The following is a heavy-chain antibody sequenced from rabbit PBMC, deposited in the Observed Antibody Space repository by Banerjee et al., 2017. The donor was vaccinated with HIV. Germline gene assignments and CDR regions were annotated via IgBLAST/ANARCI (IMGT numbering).Heavy chain of an antibody. Sequence: QSLEESGGDLVKPGASLTLTCTASGFSFSSGYDMCWVRQAPGKGLEWIACIYAGDSDRTYYANWAKGRFTISKTSSTTVTLQMTSLTAADTATYFCARGSYDGAGYAWAFDPWGPGTLVTVS. CDR3: ARGSYDGAGYAWAFDP. V-gene: IGHV1S40*01. CDR2: IYAGDSDRT. D-gene: IGHD6-1*01. J-gene: IGHJ2*01. CDR1: GFSFSSGYD.